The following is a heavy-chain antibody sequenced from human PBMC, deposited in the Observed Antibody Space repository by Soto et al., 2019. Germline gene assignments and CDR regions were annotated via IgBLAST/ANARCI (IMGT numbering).Heavy chain of an antibody. CDR1: GFTFSSYA. D-gene: IGHD6-19*01. CDR3: AKTEQWLIAYFDY. Sequence: GGSLRLYCAASGFTFSSYAMSWVRQAPGKGPEWVSAISGSGTSTYYADSVKGRFTISRDNSKNTLYLQMNSLRAEDTAVYYCAKTEQWLIAYFDYWGQGTLVTVSS. J-gene: IGHJ4*02. V-gene: IGHV3-23*01. CDR2: ISGSGTST.